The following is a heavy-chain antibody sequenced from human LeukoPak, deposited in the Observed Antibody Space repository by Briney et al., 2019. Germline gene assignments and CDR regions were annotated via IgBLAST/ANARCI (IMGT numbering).Heavy chain of an antibody. V-gene: IGHV1-2*02. CDR1: GYTFTGYY. J-gene: IGHJ4*02. CDR3: ASSGATMIVVETPGY. D-gene: IGHD3-22*01. CDR2: INPNSGGT. Sequence: ASVKVSCKASGYTFTGYYMHWVRQAPGQGLEWMGWINPNSGGTNYAQKFQGRVTMTRDTSISTAYMELSRLRSDDTAVYYCASSGATMIVVETPGYWGQGTLVTVSS.